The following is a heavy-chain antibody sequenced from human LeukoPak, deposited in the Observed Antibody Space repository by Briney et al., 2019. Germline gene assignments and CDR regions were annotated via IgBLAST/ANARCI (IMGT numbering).Heavy chain of an antibody. CDR1: GYTFTSYY. Sequence: ASVKVSCKASGYTFTSYYIHWVRQAPGQGLEWMGKINPSGDSTNYAQKFQGRVTMTTDTSTSTVYMELSSLTSEDTAVYYCARDYGDNRLDYWGQGTLVTVSS. V-gene: IGHV1-46*01. CDR2: INPSGDST. J-gene: IGHJ4*02. CDR3: ARDYGDNRLDY. D-gene: IGHD4-17*01.